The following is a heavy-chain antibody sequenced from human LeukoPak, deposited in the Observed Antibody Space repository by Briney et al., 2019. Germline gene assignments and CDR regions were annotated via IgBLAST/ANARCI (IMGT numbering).Heavy chain of an antibody. CDR2: INHSGST. V-gene: IGHV4-34*01. CDR1: GGSFSGYY. Sequence: PSETLSLTCAVYGGSFSGYYWSWIRQPPGKGLEWIGEINHSGSTNYNPSPKSRVTISVDTSKNQFSLKLSSVTAADTAVYYCASGRHYYDSSGYPLWYYYYGMDVWGQGTTVTVSS. D-gene: IGHD3-22*01. CDR3: ASGRHYYDSSGYPLWYYYYGMDV. J-gene: IGHJ6*02.